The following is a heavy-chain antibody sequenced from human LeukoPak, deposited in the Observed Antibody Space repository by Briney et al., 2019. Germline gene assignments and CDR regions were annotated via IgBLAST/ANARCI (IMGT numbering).Heavy chain of an antibody. Sequence: SETLSLTCTVSGGSISDSSYYWGWLRQPPGKGLEWIGDIYYTGSTYKNPSLKSRVTISVDTSKNQFSLKLSSVTAADTAVYYCARASLEGATKVDYWGQGTLVTVSS. D-gene: IGHD1-26*01. J-gene: IGHJ4*02. V-gene: IGHV4-39*01. CDR3: ARASLEGATKVDY. CDR2: IYYTGST. CDR1: GGSISDSSYY.